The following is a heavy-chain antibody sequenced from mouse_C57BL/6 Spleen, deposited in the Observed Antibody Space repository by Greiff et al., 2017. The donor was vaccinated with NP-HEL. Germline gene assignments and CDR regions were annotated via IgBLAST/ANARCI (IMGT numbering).Heavy chain of an antibody. J-gene: IGHJ2*01. CDR3: ARTVATNYCDY. V-gene: IGHV1-82*01. CDR2: LYPGDGDT. CDR1: GYAFSSCW. D-gene: IGHD1-1*01. Sequence: VQLQQSGPELVKPGASVKISCKASGYAFSSCWMNWVKQRPGKGLEWIGRLYPGDGDTNYNGKFKGKATLTADKSSSTAYMQLSSLTSEESAVYFCARTVATNYCDYWGQGTTLTVSS.